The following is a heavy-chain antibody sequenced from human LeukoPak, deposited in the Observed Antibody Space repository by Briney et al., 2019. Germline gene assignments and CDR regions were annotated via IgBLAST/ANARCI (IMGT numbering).Heavy chain of an antibody. Sequence: GGSLRLSCAASGFTFSSYAMSWVRQAPGEGLEWVSTISTSGGGTYYADSVKGRFTISRDNSKNTLYLQMNSLRAEDTAVYYCANTPTVTTPPEYWGQGTLVTVSS. D-gene: IGHD4-17*01. CDR2: ISTSGGGT. V-gene: IGHV3-23*01. CDR1: GFTFSSYA. J-gene: IGHJ4*02. CDR3: ANTPTVTTPPEY.